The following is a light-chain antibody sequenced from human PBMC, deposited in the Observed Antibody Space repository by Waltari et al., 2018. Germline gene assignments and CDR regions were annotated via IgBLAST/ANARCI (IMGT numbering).Light chain of an antibody. CDR2: EDR. CDR1: KLGDKS. CDR3: QAWDSSIV. V-gene: IGLV3-1*01. Sequence: SYELTQPPSVSVSPGQTASITCSGDKLGDKSASWYQQKPGQSPVLVIYEDRRRPSGIPERFSGSNSGNTATLTISGAQAMDEADYYCQAWDSSIVFGGGTKLTVL. J-gene: IGLJ2*01.